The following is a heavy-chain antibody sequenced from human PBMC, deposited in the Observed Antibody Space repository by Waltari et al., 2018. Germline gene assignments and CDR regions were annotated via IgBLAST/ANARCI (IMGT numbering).Heavy chain of an antibody. Sequence: VQLVESGGGVVQPGRSVGSSCAASGSTSSSYGRHGVRQAPGKGREWAAVMWYGGSNKYYAYCVKGRVTISRDNAKNTLYLQMNSLRAEDTAMYYCASNPPGIAAAGAFDYWGQGTLVTVSS. V-gene: IGHV3-33*08. CDR1: GSTSSSYG. D-gene: IGHD6-13*01. J-gene: IGHJ4*02. CDR2: MWYGGSNK. CDR3: ASNPPGIAAAGAFDY.